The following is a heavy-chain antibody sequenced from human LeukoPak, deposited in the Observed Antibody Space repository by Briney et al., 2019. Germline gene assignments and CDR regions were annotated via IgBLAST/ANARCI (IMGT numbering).Heavy chain of an antibody. V-gene: IGHV3-23*01. Sequence: GGSRRLSGAASGFTFSGYAMNWVGQAPGKGLEWVSAIIGIGVSTYYADSVTGRFTISRDNSKNTLYLQMNSLRAEDTAVYYCAKDASPYSGSYYGYWGQGTLVTVSS. CDR2: IIGIGVST. D-gene: IGHD1-26*01. J-gene: IGHJ4*02. CDR3: AKDASPYSGSYYGY. CDR1: GFTFSGYA.